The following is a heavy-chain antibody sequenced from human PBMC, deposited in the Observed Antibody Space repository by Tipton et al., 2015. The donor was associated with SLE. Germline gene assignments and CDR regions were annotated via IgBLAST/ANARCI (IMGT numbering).Heavy chain of an antibody. Sequence: SLRLSCAASGFTFSSYGMHWVRQAPGKGLEWVAFIRYDGSNKYYADSVKGRFTISRDNSKNTLYLQMNSLRAEDTAVYYCAKETSSGWYRDAFDIWGQGTMVTVSS. CDR2: IRYDGSNK. D-gene: IGHD6-19*01. J-gene: IGHJ3*02. V-gene: IGHV3-30*02. CDR3: AKETSSGWYRDAFDI. CDR1: GFTFSSYG.